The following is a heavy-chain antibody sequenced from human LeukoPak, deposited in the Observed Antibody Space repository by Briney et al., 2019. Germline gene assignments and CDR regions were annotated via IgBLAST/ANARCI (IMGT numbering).Heavy chain of an antibody. J-gene: IGHJ4*02. D-gene: IGHD2-21*01. CDR1: GFSFGSHP. V-gene: IGHV3-23*01. Sequence: GGSLRLSCAASGFSFGSHPMNWVRQAPGKGLEWVSGITGSGDYTYYIDSVQGRFTISRDNSENMLFLQMNSVRAEDTAVYYCARGVMAARLYYFDYWGRGILVTVSS. CDR2: ITGSGDYT. CDR3: ARGVMAARLYYFDY.